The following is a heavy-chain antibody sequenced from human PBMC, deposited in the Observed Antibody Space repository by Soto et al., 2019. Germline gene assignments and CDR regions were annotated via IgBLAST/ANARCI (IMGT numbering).Heavy chain of an antibody. CDR1: GFTFSSYG. CDR2: IWYDGSNK. D-gene: IGHD1-7*01. Sequence: GGSLRLSCAASGFTFSSYGMHWVRQAPGKGLEWMAVIWYDGSNKYYADSVKGRFTISRDNSKNTLYLQMNSLRAEDTAVYYCARSTLTGTAYYFDYWGQGTLVTVSS. V-gene: IGHV3-33*01. J-gene: IGHJ4*02. CDR3: ARSTLTGTAYYFDY.